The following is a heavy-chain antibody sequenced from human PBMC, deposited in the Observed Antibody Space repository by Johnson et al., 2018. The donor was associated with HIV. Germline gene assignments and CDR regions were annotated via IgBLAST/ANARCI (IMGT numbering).Heavy chain of an antibody. Sequence: VQLVESGGGLIQPGGSLRLSCAGSGFTVSSNHMSWVRQAPGKGLEWVSVIYRGGNTYYADSVKGRFTISRDNSKNTLYLQMKSLRAEDTAVYYCASDNGGTKDAFDMWGQGTMVTVSS. V-gene: IGHV3-53*01. D-gene: IGHD3-10*01. CDR1: GFTVSSNH. CDR3: ASDNGGTKDAFDM. J-gene: IGHJ3*02. CDR2: IYRGGNT.